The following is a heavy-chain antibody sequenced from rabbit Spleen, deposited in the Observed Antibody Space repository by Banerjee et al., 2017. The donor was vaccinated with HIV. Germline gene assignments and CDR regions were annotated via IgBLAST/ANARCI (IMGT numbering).Heavy chain of an antibody. Sequence: QELVESGGGLVQPGGSLKLSCKASRFDFSTYSMSWVRQAPGKGLEWIGYIVPIFGVTYYANWVNGRFSISRENAQNTVFLQMTSLTAADTATYFCARDGAGGSYFALWGPGTLVTVS. J-gene: IGHJ4*01. V-gene: IGHV1S7*01. CDR3: ARDGAGGSYFAL. D-gene: IGHD8-1*01. CDR2: IVPIFGVT. CDR1: RFDFSTYS.